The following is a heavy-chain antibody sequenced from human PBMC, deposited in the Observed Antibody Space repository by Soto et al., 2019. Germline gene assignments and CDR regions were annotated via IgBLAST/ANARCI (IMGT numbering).Heavy chain of an antibody. CDR2: VYYTGST. J-gene: IGHJ4*02. CDR3: ASSLAVPDAHFDY. CDR1: GGSISGSY. D-gene: IGHD6-19*01. Sequence: PSETLSLTCSVSGGSISGSYWSWIRQSPGKGLEWLGYVYYTGSTNYSPSLRSRVSISVDTSKNEFSLRLSSVTAADTAVYFCASSLAVPDAHFDYWGQGTQVTVSS. V-gene: IGHV4-59*01.